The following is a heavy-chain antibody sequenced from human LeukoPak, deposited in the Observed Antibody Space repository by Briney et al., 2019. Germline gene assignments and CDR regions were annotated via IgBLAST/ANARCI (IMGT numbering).Heavy chain of an antibody. D-gene: IGHD3-10*02. CDR1: GVSISSYY. V-gene: IGHV4-59*01. Sequence: PSETLSLTCTVSGVSISSYYWSWIRQPPGKGLEWIGYIYYSGSTNYNPSLKSRVTISVDTSKNQFTLKLSSVTAADTAVYYCAGCPGMLLGDHPYYFDYWGQGTLVTVSS. CDR2: IYYSGST. J-gene: IGHJ4*02. CDR3: AGCPGMLLGDHPYYFDY.